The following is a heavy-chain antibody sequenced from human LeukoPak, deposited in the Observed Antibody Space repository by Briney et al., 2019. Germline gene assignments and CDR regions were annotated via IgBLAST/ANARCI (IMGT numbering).Heavy chain of an antibody. D-gene: IGHD3/OR15-3a*01. CDR2: FYYSGST. CDR1: GASISSYY. CDR3: ARDRTNNCFDP. J-gene: IGHJ5*02. V-gene: IGHV4-59*01. Sequence: SETLSLTCTVSGASISSYYWSWIRQPPGKGLEWIGSFYYSGSTNYNPSLKSRVTISVDTSKNQFSLKLSSVTAADTAVYYCARDRTNNCFDPWGQGTLVTVSS.